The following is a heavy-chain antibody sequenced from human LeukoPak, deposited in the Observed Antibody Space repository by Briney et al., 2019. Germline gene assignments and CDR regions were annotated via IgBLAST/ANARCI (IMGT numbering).Heavy chain of an antibody. CDR3: ATYYYDSSSYYFWGGPPRYFQH. J-gene: IGHJ1*01. Sequence: PSETLSLTCTVSGGSISSGGYYWSWIRQPPGKGLEWIGEINHSGSTNYNPSLKSRVTISVDTSKNQFSLKLSSVTAADTAVYYCATYYYDSSSYYFWGGPPRYFQHWGQGTLVTVSS. CDR2: INHSGST. V-gene: IGHV4-39*07. D-gene: IGHD3-22*01. CDR1: GGSISSGGYY.